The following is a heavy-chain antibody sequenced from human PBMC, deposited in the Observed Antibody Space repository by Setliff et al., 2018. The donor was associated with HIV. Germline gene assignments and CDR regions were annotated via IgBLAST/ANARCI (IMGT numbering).Heavy chain of an antibody. J-gene: IGHJ5*02. Sequence: PGGSLRLSCAASGFTFSNYWMTWVRQAPGKGLEWVANIKQDGSEQNVVDSVTGRFTISRDNAKNSLYVQMNSLKTEDTAGYYCKADSSGYPWGQGTLVTVSS. CDR2: IKQDGSEQ. CDR3: KADSSGYP. CDR1: GFTFSNYW. V-gene: IGHV3-7*03. D-gene: IGHD3-22*01.